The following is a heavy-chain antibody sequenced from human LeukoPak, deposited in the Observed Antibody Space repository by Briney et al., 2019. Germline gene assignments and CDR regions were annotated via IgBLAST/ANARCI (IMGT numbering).Heavy chain of an antibody. CDR2: ISYDGRKK. Sequence: PGRSLRLSCAASGFTFSSYGMNWVRQAPGKGLEWVAVISYDGRKKYFVDSVKGRFTISRDNSKNTLYLQMNSLRGEDTAVYHCARLWYYGSGSPTLDYWGQGTLVTVSS. CDR1: GFTFSSYG. J-gene: IGHJ4*02. CDR3: ARLWYYGSGSPTLDY. V-gene: IGHV3-30*03. D-gene: IGHD3-10*01.